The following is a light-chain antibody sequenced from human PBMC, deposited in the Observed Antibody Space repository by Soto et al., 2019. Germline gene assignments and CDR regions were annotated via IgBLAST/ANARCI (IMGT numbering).Light chain of an antibody. CDR2: GNS. V-gene: IGLV1-40*01. CDR3: QSYDSSLSGWV. CDR1: SSKIGAGYD. J-gene: IGLJ3*02. Sequence: QLVLTQPPSVSGAPGQRVTISCTGSSSKIGAGYDVHWYQQLPGTAPKLLIYGNSNRPSGVPDRFSGSKTGTSASLAITGLQAEDEADYYCQSYDSSLSGWVFGGGTKVTVL.